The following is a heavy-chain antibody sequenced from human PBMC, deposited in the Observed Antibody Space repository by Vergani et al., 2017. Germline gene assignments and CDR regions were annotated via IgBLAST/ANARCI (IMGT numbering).Heavy chain of an antibody. CDR1: GFTFSSYG. CDR2: IWYDGSNK. CDR3: AREGGTVAGDNWFDP. V-gene: IGHV3-33*01. Sequence: QVQLVESGGGVVQPGRSLRLSCAASGFTFSSYGMHWVRQAPGKGLEWVAVIWYDGSNKQYLDSVKGRFTISRDNSKNTLSLQMNSLRPEDTAVYYCAREGGTVAGDNWFDPWGQGTLVTVSS. D-gene: IGHD4-11*01. J-gene: IGHJ5*02.